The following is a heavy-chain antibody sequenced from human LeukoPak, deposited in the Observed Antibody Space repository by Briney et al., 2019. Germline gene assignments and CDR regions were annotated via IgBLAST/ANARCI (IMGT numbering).Heavy chain of an antibody. Sequence: GGSLRLSCAASGFTFSSYSMNWVRQAPGKGLEYVSAISSNGGSTYYANSVKGRFTISRDNSKNTLYLQMGSLRAEDMAVYYCARGRFQAVAGPNDYWGQGTLVTVSS. J-gene: IGHJ4*02. CDR2: ISSNGGST. CDR1: GFTFSSYS. D-gene: IGHD6-19*01. V-gene: IGHV3-64*01. CDR3: ARGRFQAVAGPNDY.